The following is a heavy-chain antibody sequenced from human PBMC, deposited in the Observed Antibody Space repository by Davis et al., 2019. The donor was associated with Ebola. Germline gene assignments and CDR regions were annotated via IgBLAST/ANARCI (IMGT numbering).Heavy chain of an antibody. CDR2: IDWDEDK. CDR1: GFSLNTFGVC. D-gene: IGHD5-18*01. J-gene: IGHJ6*02. V-gene: IGHV2-70*01. CDR3: ARIRTAGYANFYYGVDV. Sequence: SGPTLVKPTQTLTLTCSFSGFSLNTFGVCVTWIRQPPGKALEWLALIDWDEDKYYSTSLGTRLTISKDASKDQVVLTMTNMDPVDTATYYYARIRTAGYANFYYGVDVWGQGTPVTVSS.